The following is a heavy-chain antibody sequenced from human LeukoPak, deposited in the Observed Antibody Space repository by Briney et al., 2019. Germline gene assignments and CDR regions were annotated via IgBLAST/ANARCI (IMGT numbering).Heavy chain of an antibody. CDR3: ARGEDGDYYFQH. J-gene: IGHJ1*01. Sequence: PSETLSLTRAVYGGSFSGYYWSWIRQPPGKGLEWIGEINHSGSSNYNPSLKSRVTISVDTSKNQFSLKLSSVTAADTAVYYCARGEDGDYYFQHWGQGTLVTVSS. CDR1: GGSFSGYY. CDR2: INHSGSS. V-gene: IGHV4-34*01. D-gene: IGHD4-17*01.